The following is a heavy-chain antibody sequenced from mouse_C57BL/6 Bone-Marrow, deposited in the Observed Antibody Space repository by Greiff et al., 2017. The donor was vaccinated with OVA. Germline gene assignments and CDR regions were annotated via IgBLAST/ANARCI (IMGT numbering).Heavy chain of an antibody. D-gene: IGHD1-1*01. V-gene: IGHV1-82*01. CDR2: IYPGDGDT. J-gene: IGHJ1*03. CDR3: ARGYYGSSNV. Sequence: VQLQQSGPELVKPGASVKISCKASGYAFSSSWMNWVKQRPGKGLEWIGRIYPGDGDTNYNGKFKGKATLTADKSSSTAYMQLSSLTSEDSAVYVCARGYYGSSNVWGTGTTVTVSS. CDR1: GYAFSSSW.